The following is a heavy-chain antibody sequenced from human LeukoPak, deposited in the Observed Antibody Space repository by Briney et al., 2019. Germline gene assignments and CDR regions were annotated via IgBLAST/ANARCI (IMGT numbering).Heavy chain of an antibody. CDR1: GYTFTGDD. CDR2: INPNSGGT. Sequence: GASVKVSCKASGYTFTGDDMHWVRHAPGQGLEWMGWINPNSGGTNYAQKFQGRVTMTRDTSISTAYIELSRLRSDDTAVYYCASGRTYIVVVPATLRHYYFDYWGPGTLVTVSS. D-gene: IGHD2-2*01. CDR3: ASGRTYIVVVPATLRHYYFDY. V-gene: IGHV1-2*02. J-gene: IGHJ4*02.